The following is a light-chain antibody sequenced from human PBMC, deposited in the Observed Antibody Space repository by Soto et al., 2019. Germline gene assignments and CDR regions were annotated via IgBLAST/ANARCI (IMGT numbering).Light chain of an antibody. CDR2: AAS. V-gene: IGKV1-39*01. CDR1: QGISTY. Sequence: DIQMTQSPSSLSASVGDRVTITCRASQGISTYLNWYQQKPGKAPKLLIYAASSLQSGVPSRFSGSGSGTDFTLTISSLQPEDFATYHCQQGYTTPITFGQGTRLEIK. J-gene: IGKJ5*01. CDR3: QQGYTTPIT.